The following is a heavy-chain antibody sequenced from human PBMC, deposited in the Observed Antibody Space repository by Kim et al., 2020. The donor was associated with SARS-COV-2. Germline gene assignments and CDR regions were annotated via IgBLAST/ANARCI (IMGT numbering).Heavy chain of an antibody. CDR3: ARDGSWELLDYYYGMDV. CDR1: GFTFSSYA. Sequence: GGSLRLSCAASGFTFSSYAMHWVRQAPGKGLEWVAVISYDGSNKYYADSVKGRFTISRDNSKNTLYLQMNSLRAEDTAVYYCARDGSWELLDYYYGMDVWGQGTTVTVSS. V-gene: IGHV3-30*04. CDR2: ISYDGSNK. D-gene: IGHD1-26*01. J-gene: IGHJ6*02.